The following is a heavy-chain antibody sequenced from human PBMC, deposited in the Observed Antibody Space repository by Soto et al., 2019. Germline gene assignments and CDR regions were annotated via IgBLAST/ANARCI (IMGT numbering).Heavy chain of an antibody. V-gene: IGHV3-7*05. D-gene: IGHD6-19*01. CDR3: ARDPGFGIAVAGYYFDY. CDR1: GFTFSSYW. CDR2: IKQDGSEK. Sequence: VQLVESGGGLVQPGGSLRLSCAASGFTFSSYWMSWVRQAPGKGLEWVANIKQDGSEKYYVDSVKGRFTISRDNAKNSLYLQMNSLRAEDTAVYYCARDPGFGIAVAGYYFDYWGQGTLVTVSS. J-gene: IGHJ4*02.